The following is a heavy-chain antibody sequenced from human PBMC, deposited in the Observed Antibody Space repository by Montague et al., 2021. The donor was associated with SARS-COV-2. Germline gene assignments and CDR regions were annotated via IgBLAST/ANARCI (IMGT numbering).Heavy chain of an antibody. Sequence: SETLSLTCTVSGGSISSSSYYWAWIRQPPGKGLEWIGSIYYRGSTYYNPSLKSRVIISVDTYKNQLSLKLSSVTAADTAVYYCATQEDPSGWIPGPFDFWGQGTLLTVSS. J-gene: IGHJ4*02. V-gene: IGHV4-39*01. D-gene: IGHD6-19*01. CDR3: ATQEDPSGWIPGPFDF. CDR2: IYYRGST. CDR1: GGSISSSSYY.